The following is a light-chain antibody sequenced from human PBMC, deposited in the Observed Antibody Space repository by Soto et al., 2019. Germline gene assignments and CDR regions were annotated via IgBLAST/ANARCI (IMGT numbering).Light chain of an antibody. CDR1: QSISTW. CDR3: QQYNTYSPWS. CDR2: KTS. V-gene: IGKV1-5*03. Sequence: DIQMTQSPSTLSASVGDRVTITCRASQSISTWLAWYQQKPGRAPNLLIYKTSSLERGVTSRFSGSRSGTEYTLTISSLQPDDFATYYCQQYNTYSPWSFGQGTKVEIK. J-gene: IGKJ1*01.